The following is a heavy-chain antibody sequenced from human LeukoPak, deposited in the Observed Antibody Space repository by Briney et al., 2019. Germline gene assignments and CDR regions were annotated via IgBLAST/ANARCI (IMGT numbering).Heavy chain of an antibody. CDR3: ARNVGYSSSWYRRGFDY. Sequence: KPSETLSLTCAVYVGSLSGYSWSGIRHPQGKGLEWIGGLNHSGGTNYNPSLKSRVTISVDTSKNQFSLKLSSVTAADTAVYYCARNVGYSSSWYRRGFDYWGQGTLVTVSS. J-gene: IGHJ4*02. CDR2: LNHSGGT. D-gene: IGHD6-13*01. CDR1: VGSLSGYS. V-gene: IGHV4-34*01.